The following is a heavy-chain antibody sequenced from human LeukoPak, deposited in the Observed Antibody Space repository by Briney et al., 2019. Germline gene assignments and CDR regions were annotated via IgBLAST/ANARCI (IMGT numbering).Heavy chain of an antibody. V-gene: IGHV1-2*06. J-gene: IGHJ5*02. CDR3: ARGYSSDNWFDP. CDR1: GYTFTGYY. CDR2: INPNSGGT. Sequence: ASVKVSCKASGYTFTGYYMHWVRQAPGQGLEWMGRINPNSGGTNYAQKFQGRVTMTRDTSISTAYMELSRLRSDDTAVYYCARGYSSDNWFDPWGQGTLVTVSS. D-gene: IGHD6-19*01.